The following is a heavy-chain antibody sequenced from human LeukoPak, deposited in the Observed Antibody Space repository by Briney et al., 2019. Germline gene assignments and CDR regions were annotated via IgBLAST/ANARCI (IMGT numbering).Heavy chain of an antibody. D-gene: IGHD3/OR15-3a*01. CDR1: GGSIRSYY. V-gene: IGHV4-4*09. J-gene: IGHJ6*03. CDR3: ARGVRGWSGTSGYYHMDV. CDR2: IYASGST. Sequence: SETLSLTCSVSGGSIRSYYWNWMRQSPGKGLEWIGYIYASGSTNYNPSLKSRVTISVDTSKNQFSLRLSSVTAADTAVYYCARGVRGWSGTSGYYHMDVWGRGTTVTVSS.